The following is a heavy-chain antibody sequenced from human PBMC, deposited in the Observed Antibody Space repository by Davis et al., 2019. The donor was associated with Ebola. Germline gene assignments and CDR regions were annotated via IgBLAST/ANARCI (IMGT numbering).Heavy chain of an antibody. CDR3: VRGWGRSGLDV. J-gene: IGHJ6*02. Sequence: HSQTLSLTCAISGDSVFGKNGAWNWIRQSPSRGLEWLGRTYYTSKWHNDYGEPVKSRISINPDASKNQLSLQLNSVTPEDAAVYYCVRGWGRSGLDVWGQGTTVTVSS. CDR1: GDSVFGKNGA. CDR2: TYYTSKWHN. V-gene: IGHV6-1*01. D-gene: IGHD3-16*01.